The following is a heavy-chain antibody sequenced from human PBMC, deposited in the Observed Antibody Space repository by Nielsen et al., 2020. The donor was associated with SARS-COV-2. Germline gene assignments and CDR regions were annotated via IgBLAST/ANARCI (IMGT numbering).Heavy chain of an antibody. CDR2: IRSKADGGTT. J-gene: IGHJ4*02. V-gene: IGHV3-15*01. Sequence: ESLKISCAASGFIFSNALMTWVRQAPGKGLEWVGRIRSKADGGTTDYAAPVKGRFTISRVDSKNTLYLLMNSLRIEDTGVYYCTTNYDVLTGLESWGQGALVTVSS. CDR3: TTNYDVLTGLES. CDR1: GFIFSNAL. D-gene: IGHD3-9*01.